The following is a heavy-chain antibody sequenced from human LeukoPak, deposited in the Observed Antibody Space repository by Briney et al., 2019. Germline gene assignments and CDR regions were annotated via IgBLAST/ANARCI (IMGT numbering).Heavy chain of an antibody. CDR3: ARGVTRYCSSTSCYYFDY. D-gene: IGHD2-2*01. V-gene: IGHV3-33*08. Sequence: GGSLRLSCVASGFTLSNDAMHWVRQAPGKGLEWVAVIWYDGSNKYYADSVKGRFTISRDNSKNTLYLQMNSLRAEDTAVYYCARGVTRYCSSTSCYYFDYWGQGTLVTVSS. CDR2: IWYDGSNK. J-gene: IGHJ4*02. CDR1: GFTLSNDA.